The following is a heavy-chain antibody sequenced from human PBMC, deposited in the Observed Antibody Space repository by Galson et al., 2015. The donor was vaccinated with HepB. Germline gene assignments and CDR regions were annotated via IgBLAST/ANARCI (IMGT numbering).Heavy chain of an antibody. CDR1: GFSLNTRGVG. J-gene: IGHJ4*02. CDR2: IYWDDDK. V-gene: IGHV2-5*02. CDR3: AHSGYNFAYAVHY. D-gene: IGHD5-18*01. Sequence: PALVKPTPALTLTCTFSGFSLNTRGVGIGWIRQSQGRALEWLAFIYWDDDKRFSPSLNHRLTIRKDTSRNQVILTMTNMDPVDTATYYCAHSGYNFAYAVHYWGPGIRVTVSS.